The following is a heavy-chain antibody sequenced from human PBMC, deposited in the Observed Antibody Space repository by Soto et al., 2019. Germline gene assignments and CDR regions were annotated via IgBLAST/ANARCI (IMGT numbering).Heavy chain of an antibody. V-gene: IGHV3-33*01. CDR1: GFTFSRYG. Sequence: QVQLVESGGGVVQPGRSLRLSCAASGFTFSRYGMHWVRQAPGKGLEWVAVIWYDGSNKYYEDFVKGRFTISRDNSKNTLYLQMNSLRAEDTAVYYCARDPTETNYYYCCMDVWGKGTTVTVSS. J-gene: IGHJ6*03. CDR2: IWYDGSNK. D-gene: IGHD1-7*01. CDR3: ARDPTETNYYYCCMDV.